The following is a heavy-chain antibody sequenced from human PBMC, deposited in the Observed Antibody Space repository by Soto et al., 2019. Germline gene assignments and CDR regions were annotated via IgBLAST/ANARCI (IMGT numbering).Heavy chain of an antibody. CDR1: GFTFSSYA. J-gene: IGHJ4*02. Sequence: EVQLLESGGGLVQPGGSLRLSCAASGFTFSSYAMSWVRQAPGKGLEWVSAISGSVGSTYYADSVKGRFTISRDNSKNTLYLQMNSLRAEDTAVYYCAKDNSYSSGWLLDYWGQGTLVTVSS. D-gene: IGHD6-19*01. CDR2: ISGSVGST. V-gene: IGHV3-23*01. CDR3: AKDNSYSSGWLLDY.